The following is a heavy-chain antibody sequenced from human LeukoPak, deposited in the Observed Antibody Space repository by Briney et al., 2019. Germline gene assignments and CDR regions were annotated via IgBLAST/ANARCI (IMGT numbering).Heavy chain of an antibody. J-gene: IGHJ4*02. Sequence: PSETLSLTCTVSGGSISSYYWSWIRQPAGKGLEWIGRIYTSGSTNYNPSLKSRVTTSVDTSKNQFPLKLSSVTAADTAVYYCARDFHPSYYYGSGSYTDWGQGTLVTVSS. CDR3: ARDFHPSYYYGSGSYTD. CDR2: IYTSGST. CDR1: GGSISSYY. D-gene: IGHD3-10*01. V-gene: IGHV4-4*07.